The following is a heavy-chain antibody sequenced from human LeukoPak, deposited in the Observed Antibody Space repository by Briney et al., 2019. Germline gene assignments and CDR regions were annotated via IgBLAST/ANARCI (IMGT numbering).Heavy chain of an antibody. Sequence: SVKVSCKATGDTFSSYAISWVRQAPGQGLEWMGGIIPILGTANYAQKFQGRVTITADESTSTAYMELSSLRSEDTAVYYCAHWPVSNLGAKLYWGQGTLVTVSS. J-gene: IGHJ4*02. CDR2: IIPILGTA. V-gene: IGHV1-69*13. D-gene: IGHD1-26*01. CDR1: GDTFSSYA. CDR3: AHWPVSNLGAKLY.